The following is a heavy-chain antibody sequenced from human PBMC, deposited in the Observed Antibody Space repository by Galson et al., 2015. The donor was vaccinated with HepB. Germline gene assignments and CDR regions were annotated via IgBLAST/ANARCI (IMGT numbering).Heavy chain of an antibody. CDR1: GFTFSSYG. CDR3: ARADIVVPLGGFNY. CDR2: IWYDGSNK. V-gene: IGHV3-33*08. Sequence: SLRLSCAASGFTFSSYGMHWVRQAPGKGLEWVAVIWYDGSNKYYADSVKGRFTISRDNSKNTLYLQMNSLGAEDTAVYYCARADIVVPLGGFNYWGQGTLVTVSS. J-gene: IGHJ4*02. D-gene: IGHD2-15*01.